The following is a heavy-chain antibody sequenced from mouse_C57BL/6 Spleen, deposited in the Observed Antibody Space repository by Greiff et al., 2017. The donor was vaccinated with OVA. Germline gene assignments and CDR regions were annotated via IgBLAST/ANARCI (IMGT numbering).Heavy chain of an antibody. J-gene: IGHJ1*03. CDR2: IWRGGST. V-gene: IGHV2-5*01. CDR1: GFSLTSYG. Sequence: QVQLKESGPGLVQPSQSLSITCTVSGFSLTSYGVHWVRQSPGKGLEWLGVIWRGGSTDYNAAFMSRPSITKDNSKSQVFFKMNSLQADDTAIYYCATPYGSSEGYFDVWGTGTTVTVAS. D-gene: IGHD1-1*01. CDR3: ATPYGSSEGYFDV.